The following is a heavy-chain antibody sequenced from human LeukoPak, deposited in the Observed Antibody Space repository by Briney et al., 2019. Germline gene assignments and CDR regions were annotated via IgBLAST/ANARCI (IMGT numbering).Heavy chain of an antibody. Sequence: GASVKVSCKASGYTFTGYYMHWVRQAPGQGLEWMGWINPNSGGTNYAQKFQGRVTMTRDTSIGTAYMELSRLRSDDTAVYYCAREVDYDSSGFYFDYWGQGTLVTVSS. CDR2: INPNSGGT. CDR1: GYTFTGYY. D-gene: IGHD3-22*01. V-gene: IGHV1-2*02. CDR3: AREVDYDSSGFYFDY. J-gene: IGHJ4*02.